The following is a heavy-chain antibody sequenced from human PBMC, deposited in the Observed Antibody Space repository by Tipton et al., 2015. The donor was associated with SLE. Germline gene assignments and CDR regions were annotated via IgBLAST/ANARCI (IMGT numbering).Heavy chain of an antibody. CDR3: ATSVPLGSGYSTPEDY. V-gene: IGHV4-34*01. D-gene: IGHD3-3*01. CDR1: GGSLSGFY. Sequence: TLSLTCVVSGGSLSGFYWSWIRQPPGKGLEWIGEIDHSGRTNFNPSLRSRVTISVDTSTSQLSLKLNSVTAADTAVYYCATSVPLGSGYSTPEDYWGQGTLVTVSS. J-gene: IGHJ4*02. CDR2: IDHSGRT.